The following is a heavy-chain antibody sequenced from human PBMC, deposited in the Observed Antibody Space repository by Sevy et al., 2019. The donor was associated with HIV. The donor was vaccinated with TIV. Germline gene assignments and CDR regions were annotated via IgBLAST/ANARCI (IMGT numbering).Heavy chain of an antibody. CDR1: GGTLNNYG. J-gene: IGHJ4*02. V-gene: IGHV1-69*10. Sequence: ASVKVSCKASGGTLNNYGMNWVRQAPGQGLEWMGGIIPSVGIASYAQKIKGRAAISADTSTSTLYLEVGRLRSDDPAVYFCASVRPCGGDCYFFDTWGQGTLVTVSS. CDR2: IIPSVGIA. D-gene: IGHD2-21*02. CDR3: ASVRPCGGDCYFFDT.